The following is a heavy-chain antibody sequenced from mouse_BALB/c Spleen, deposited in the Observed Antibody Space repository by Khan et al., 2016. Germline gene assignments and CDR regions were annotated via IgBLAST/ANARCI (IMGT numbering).Heavy chain of an antibody. CDR3: ARSYYGYFAMDY. D-gene: IGHD1-2*01. CDR2: IFPGSGST. CDR1: GYTFTDYY. J-gene: IGHJ4*01. Sequence: QVQLQQSGTELPRPGASVKLSCKASGYTFTDYYLHWVKQRTGQGLEWIGEIFPGSGSTYYNEKFTGKASLTADTSSSTAYMQLSSLTSEDSAVYFCARSYYGYFAMDYWGHGASVTVSS. V-gene: IGHV1-77*01.